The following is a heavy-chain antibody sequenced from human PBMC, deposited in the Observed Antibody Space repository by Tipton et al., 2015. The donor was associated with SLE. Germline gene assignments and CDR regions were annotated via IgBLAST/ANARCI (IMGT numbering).Heavy chain of an antibody. V-gene: IGHV4-34*01. CDR3: ARALWKSGDY. D-gene: IGHD1-1*01. Sequence: TLSLTCAVYGGSFSGYYWSWIRQPPGKGLEWIGEINHSGSTNHNPPLKSRVTISVDTSKNQLSLKLSAVTAADTAVYYCARALWKSGDYWGQGTLVTVSS. CDR1: GGSFSGYY. CDR2: INHSGST. J-gene: IGHJ4*02.